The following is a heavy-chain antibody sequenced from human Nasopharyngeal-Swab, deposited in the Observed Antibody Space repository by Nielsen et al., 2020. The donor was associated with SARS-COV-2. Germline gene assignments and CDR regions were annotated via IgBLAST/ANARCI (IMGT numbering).Heavy chain of an antibody. CDR3: ARIHQLLPGIV. Sequence: QTLSLTCAISWDSVSNNIAAWNSIRPSPSRGLEWLGRTYYRSHQWNTNYAVSVKSRLTINPDTSKNQFSLQLDSVTPEDTAVYFCARIHQLLPGIVWGQGTIVIVSS. V-gene: IGHV6-1*01. J-gene: IGHJ3*01. CDR2: TYYRSHQWNT. CDR1: WDSVSNNIAA. D-gene: IGHD6-13*01.